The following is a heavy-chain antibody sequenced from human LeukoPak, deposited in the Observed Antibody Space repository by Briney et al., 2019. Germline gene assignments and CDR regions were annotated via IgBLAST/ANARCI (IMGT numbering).Heavy chain of an antibody. V-gene: IGHV3-15*01. Sequence: GGSLRLSCAASGFTFSNAWMSWVRQAPGKGLEWVGRIKSKTDGGTTDYAAPMKGRFTISRDDSKNTLYLQMNSLKTEDTAVYYCTTDHAALDYGDIDYWGQGTLVTVSS. CDR1: GFTFSNAW. CDR2: IKSKTDGGTT. D-gene: IGHD4-17*01. J-gene: IGHJ4*02. CDR3: TTDHAALDYGDIDY.